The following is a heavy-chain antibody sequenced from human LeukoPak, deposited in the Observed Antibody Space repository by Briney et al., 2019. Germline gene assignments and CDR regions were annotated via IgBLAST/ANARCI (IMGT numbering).Heavy chain of an antibody. V-gene: IGHV3-9*01. CDR2: ISWNSGDI. J-gene: IGHJ4*02. CDR1: GFIFGEYA. D-gene: IGHD3-10*01. Sequence: GGSLRLSCAASGFIFGEYAMHWVRQAPGKGLEWVSGISWNSGDIGYADSVKGRFTISRDNAKISLYLQLNSLRPEDTAFYYCVKGVVRGALYFDYWGQGNLVTVSS. CDR3: VKGVVRGALYFDY.